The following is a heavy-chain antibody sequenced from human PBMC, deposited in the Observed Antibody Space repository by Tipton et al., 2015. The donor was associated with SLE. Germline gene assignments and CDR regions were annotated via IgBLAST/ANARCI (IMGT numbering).Heavy chain of an antibody. Sequence: QLVQSGAEVKKPGASVKVSYKVSGYTLSELYMHWVRQAPGQGLEWMGWINPNSGDTNFARKFQDRLTMTRDMSISTAYMELSRLRSDDTAVYYCVSALTSVAYWGQGTLVSVSS. V-gene: IGHV1-2*02. D-gene: IGHD2-2*01. CDR3: VSALTSVAY. J-gene: IGHJ4*02. CDR1: GYTLSELY. CDR2: INPNSGDT.